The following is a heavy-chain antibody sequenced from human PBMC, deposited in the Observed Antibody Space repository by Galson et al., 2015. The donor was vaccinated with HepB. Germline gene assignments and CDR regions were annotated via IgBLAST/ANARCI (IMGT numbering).Heavy chain of an antibody. V-gene: IGHV4-31*03. CDR2: IYYSGST. CDR1: GGSISSSGYY. J-gene: IGHJ4*02. D-gene: IGHD2-15*01. Sequence: TLSLTCTVSGGSISSSGYYWSWIRQHPGKGLEWIGYIYYSGSTYYNPSLKSRVTISVDTSKNQFSLKLSSVTAADTAVYYCARGGRYCSGGSCYRVTPMYYFDYWGQGTLVTVSS. CDR3: ARGGRYCSGGSCYRVTPMYYFDY.